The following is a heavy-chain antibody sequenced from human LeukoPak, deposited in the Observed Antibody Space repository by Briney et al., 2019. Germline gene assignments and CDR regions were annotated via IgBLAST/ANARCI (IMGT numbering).Heavy chain of an antibody. Sequence: ASVKVSCKASGGTFSSYTISWVRQAPGQGLEWMGRIIPILGIANYAQKFQARVTITADKSTSTAYMELSSLRSEDTAVYYCARGGVPAAVGYWFDPWGQGTLVTVSS. V-gene: IGHV1-69*02. CDR2: IIPILGIA. CDR1: GGTFSSYT. J-gene: IGHJ5*02. D-gene: IGHD2-2*01. CDR3: ARGGVPAAVGYWFDP.